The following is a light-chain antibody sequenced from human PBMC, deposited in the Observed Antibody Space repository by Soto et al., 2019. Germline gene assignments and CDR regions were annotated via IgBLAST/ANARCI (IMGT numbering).Light chain of an antibody. CDR2: AAS. J-gene: IGKJ3*01. CDR3: QQSYSTPT. V-gene: IGKV1-39*01. CDR1: QSISSY. Sequence: DIQMTQSPSSLSASVGDRVTITCRASQSISSYLNWYQQKPGKAPKLLIYAASSLQSGVPSRFSGGGSGTDFTRTISSLQPEDFATYYCQQSYSTPTFGPGTKVDIK.